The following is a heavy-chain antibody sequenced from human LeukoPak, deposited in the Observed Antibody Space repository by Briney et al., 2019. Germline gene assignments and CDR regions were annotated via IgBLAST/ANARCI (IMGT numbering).Heavy chain of an antibody. D-gene: IGHD1-26*01. V-gene: IGHV5-51*01. CDR1: GYSFTSYC. CDR2: IYPGDSGP. J-gene: IGHJ3*01. Sequence: GEPLKISCKVSGYSFTSYCIGWVRQMPGKGLEWMGIIYPGDSGPTYSPSFQGQVTISVDKSINTAYLQWSSLQASDTAMYYCGMSGDRVPLQDDVFDVWGQGTMVTVST. CDR3: GMSGDRVPLQDDVFDV.